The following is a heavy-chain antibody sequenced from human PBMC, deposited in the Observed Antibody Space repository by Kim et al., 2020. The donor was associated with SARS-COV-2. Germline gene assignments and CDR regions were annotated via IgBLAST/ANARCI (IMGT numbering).Heavy chain of an antibody. CDR3: AKDEQQLVRSDAFDI. Sequence: DSVKGRFTISRDNSKNTLYLQMNSRRAEDTAVYYCAKDEQQLVRSDAFDIWGQGTMVTVSS. D-gene: IGHD6-13*01. J-gene: IGHJ3*02. V-gene: IGHV3-23*01.